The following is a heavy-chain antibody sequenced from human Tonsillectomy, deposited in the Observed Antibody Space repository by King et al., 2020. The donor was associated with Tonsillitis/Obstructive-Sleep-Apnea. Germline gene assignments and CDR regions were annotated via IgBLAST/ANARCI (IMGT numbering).Heavy chain of an antibody. J-gene: IGHJ6*02. V-gene: IGHV3-33*01. D-gene: IGHD2-8*01. Sequence: VQLVESGGGVVQPGRSLRLSCAASGFTFSSYGMHWVRQAPGKGLEWVAVIWYDGSNKYYADSVKGRFTISRDNSKNTLYLQMNSLRAEDTAGYYCAREGMVYYYGMDVWGQGTTVTVSS. CDR2: IWYDGSNK. CDR1: GFTFSSYG. CDR3: AREGMVYYYGMDV.